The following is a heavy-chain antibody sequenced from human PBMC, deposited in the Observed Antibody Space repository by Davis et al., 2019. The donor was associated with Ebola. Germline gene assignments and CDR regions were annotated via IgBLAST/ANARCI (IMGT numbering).Heavy chain of an antibody. J-gene: IGHJ4*02. Sequence: SETLSLTCTVSGGSIPRGGYYCSWIRQHPGKGLVWTAYIYYSGCTYYNPSLKSRVTISVATSKNQFHLKLSSVTAADTAVYYCAKLQPSYDSWSGYYYYFDYWGQGTLVTVSS. D-gene: IGHD3-3*01. CDR3: AKLQPSYDSWSGYYYYFDY. CDR2: IYYSGCT. CDR1: GGSIPRGGYY. V-gene: IGHV4-31*03.